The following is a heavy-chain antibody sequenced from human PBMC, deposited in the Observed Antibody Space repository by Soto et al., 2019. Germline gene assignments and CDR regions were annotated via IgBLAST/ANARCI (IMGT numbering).Heavy chain of an antibody. Sequence: QMQLQESGPGLVKPSGTLSLTCGVSGGSISSSKWWTWVRQPPGKGPEWIGEIYHSGSTNYNPSLTSRVTISLAKSNTQFSLTLTAVTAADTAVNYCARQDYSSSTDASFLVNGYFELWGRGILVTVSS. V-gene: IGHV4-4*02. D-gene: IGHD6-6*01. CDR3: ARQDYSSSTDASFLVNGYFEL. J-gene: IGHJ2*01. CDR2: IYHSGST. CDR1: GGSISSSKW.